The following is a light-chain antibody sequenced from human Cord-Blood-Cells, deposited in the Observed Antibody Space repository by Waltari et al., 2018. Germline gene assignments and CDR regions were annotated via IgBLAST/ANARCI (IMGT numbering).Light chain of an antibody. J-gene: IGLJ2*01. CDR3: GTWDSSLSAGV. Sequence: HSVSPQPPSVSAAPVQKVTISCSGISSNIGNHQVSWYQQLPVTPPNLLIYDNNKRPSGIPDRFSGSKSGTSATLGITGRQTGDEADYYCGTWDSSLSAGVFGGGTKLTVL. CDR2: DNN. V-gene: IGLV1-51*01. CDR1: SSNIGNHQ.